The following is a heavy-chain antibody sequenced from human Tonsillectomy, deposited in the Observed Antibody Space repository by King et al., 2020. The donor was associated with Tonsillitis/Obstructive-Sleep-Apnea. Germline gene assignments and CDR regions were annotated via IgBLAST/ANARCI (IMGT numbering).Heavy chain of an antibody. CDR1: GGSISSSSYY. CDR2: IYYIGST. D-gene: IGHD1-20*01. CDR3: ARILLEPPYYYYYYIDV. V-gene: IGHV4-39*01. J-gene: IGHJ6*03. Sequence: QLQESGPGLVKPSETLSLTCTVSGGSISSSSYYWGWLRQPPGKGLGWIGNIYYIGSTYYNPSLKSRVTLSVDTSKNQFSLRLSSVTAADTAVYYCARILLEPPYYYYYYIDVWGKGTTVTVSS.